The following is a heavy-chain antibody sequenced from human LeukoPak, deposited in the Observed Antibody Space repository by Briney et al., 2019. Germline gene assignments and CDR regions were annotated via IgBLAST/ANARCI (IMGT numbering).Heavy chain of an antibody. CDR3: ARGSDGDIDY. CDR1: GYTFTGYY. V-gene: IGHV1-2*06. CDR2: INPDSGGT. J-gene: IGHJ4*02. D-gene: IGHD4-17*01. Sequence: ASVKVSCKASGYTFTGYYMHWVRQAPGRGLEWMGRINPDSGGTNYAQKFQGRVTMTRDTSISTAYMELSRLKYDDTAVYYCARGSDGDIDYWGQGTLVTVSS.